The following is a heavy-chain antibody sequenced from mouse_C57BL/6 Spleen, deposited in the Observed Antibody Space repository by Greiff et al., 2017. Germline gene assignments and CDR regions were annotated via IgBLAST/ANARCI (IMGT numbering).Heavy chain of an antibody. V-gene: IGHV1-64*01. Sequence: QVQLQQPGAELVKPGASVKLSCKASGYTFTSYWMHWVTQRPGHGLAWIGMIHPNSGSTNYNEKFKSKATLTVDKSSSTAYMQLSSLTSEDSAVYYCARDGYYVDYAMDYWGQGTSVTVAS. J-gene: IGHJ4*01. CDR3: ARDGYYVDYAMDY. D-gene: IGHD2-3*01. CDR1: GYTFTSYW. CDR2: IHPNSGST.